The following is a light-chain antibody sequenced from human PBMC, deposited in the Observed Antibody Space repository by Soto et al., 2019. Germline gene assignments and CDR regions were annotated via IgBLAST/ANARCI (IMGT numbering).Light chain of an antibody. CDR2: EDS. Sequence: QSALTQPPSASGSPGQSVTISCTGTSSDVGGYNYVSWYQQHPGKAPKLMIYEDSKRPSGVPDRFSGSKSGNTASLTVSGLPAEDEADYYCISYAGSNNCLYVFGTGTKVTVL. J-gene: IGLJ1*01. V-gene: IGLV2-8*01. CDR1: SSDVGGYNY. CDR3: ISYAGSNNCLYV.